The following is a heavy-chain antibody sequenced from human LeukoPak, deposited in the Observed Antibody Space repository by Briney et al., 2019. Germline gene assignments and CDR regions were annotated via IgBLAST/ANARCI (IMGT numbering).Heavy chain of an antibody. V-gene: IGHV1-69*13. Sequence: ASVKVSCKASGGTFSSYAISWVRQAPGQGLEWMGGIIPIFGTANYAQKFQGRVTITADESTSTAYMELSSLRSEDTAVYYCARDGYSYAQLDYWGQGTLVTVSS. J-gene: IGHJ4*02. CDR1: GGTFSSYA. D-gene: IGHD5-18*01. CDR2: IIPIFGTA. CDR3: ARDGYSYAQLDY.